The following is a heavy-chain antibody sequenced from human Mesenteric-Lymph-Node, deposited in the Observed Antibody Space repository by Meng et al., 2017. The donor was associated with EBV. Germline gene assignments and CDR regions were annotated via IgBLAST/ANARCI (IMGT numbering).Heavy chain of an antibody. CDR3: ARDGYRDCGKFDY. CDR1: CLTITVYD. J-gene: IGHJ4*02. CDR2: NSADNSNT. D-gene: IGHD2-21*02. Sequence: VDPVRCGGGVKKDGAGLKVRCQATCLTITVYDIIRGGRDTAQGNGWMGWNSADNSNTKYAQKVHGRRTMTTEKTTTTAYMELRRRRSDDTTVYYCARDGYRDCGKFDYWGQGTLVTVSS. V-gene: IGHV1-18*04.